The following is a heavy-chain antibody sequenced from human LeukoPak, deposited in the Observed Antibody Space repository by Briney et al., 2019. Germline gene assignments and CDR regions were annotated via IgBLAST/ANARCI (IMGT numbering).Heavy chain of an antibody. V-gene: IGHV3-30*01. CDR3: ASRSRDGYNYPFDY. D-gene: IGHD5-24*01. Sequence: PGGSLRLSCAASGFTFSSYAMHWVRQAPGKGLEWVAVISYDGSNKYYADSVKGRFTISRDNSKNTLYLQMNSLRAEDTAVYYCASRSRDGYNYPFDYWGQGTLVTVSS. CDR1: GFTFSSYA. J-gene: IGHJ4*02. CDR2: ISYDGSNK.